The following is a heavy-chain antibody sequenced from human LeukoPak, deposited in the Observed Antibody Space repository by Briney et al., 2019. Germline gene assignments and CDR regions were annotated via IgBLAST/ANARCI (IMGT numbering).Heavy chain of an antibody. CDR3: ARKTVAGIRRYFDY. V-gene: IGHV4-34*01. J-gene: IGHJ4*02. D-gene: IGHD6-19*01. Sequence: SWIRQPPGKGLEWIGEINHSGSTNYSPSLKSRVTISVDTSKNQFSLELSSVTAADTAVYYCARKTVAGIRRYFDYWGQGTLVTVSS. CDR2: INHSGST.